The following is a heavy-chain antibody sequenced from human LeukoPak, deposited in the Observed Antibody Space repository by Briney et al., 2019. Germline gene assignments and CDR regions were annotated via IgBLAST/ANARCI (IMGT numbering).Heavy chain of an antibody. CDR2: ISGSGGST. D-gene: IGHD6-13*01. CDR1: GFTFSSYA. V-gene: IGHV3-23*01. Sequence: GGSLRLSCAASGFTFSSYAMSWARQAPGKGLEWVSAISGSGGSTYYADSVKGRFTISRDNSKNTLYLQMNSLRAEDTAVYYCARGYTGYSSSWYIDAFDIWGQGTMVTVSS. CDR3: ARGYTGYSSSWYIDAFDI. J-gene: IGHJ3*02.